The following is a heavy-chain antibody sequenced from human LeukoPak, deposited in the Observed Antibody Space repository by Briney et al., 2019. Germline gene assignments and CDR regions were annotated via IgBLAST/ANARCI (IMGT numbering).Heavy chain of an antibody. CDR3: ARGEEYYDFWSGYHLYYFDY. D-gene: IGHD3-3*01. CDR2: MNPNSGNT. J-gene: IGHJ4*02. V-gene: IGHV1-8*01. CDR1: GYTFTSYD. Sequence: ASVKVSCKXSGYTFTSYDINWVRQATGQGLEWMGWMNPNSGNTGYPQKFQGRVTMNRNTSVSTAYMELSSLRSEDTAVYYCARGEEYYDFWSGYHLYYFDYWGQGTLVTVSS.